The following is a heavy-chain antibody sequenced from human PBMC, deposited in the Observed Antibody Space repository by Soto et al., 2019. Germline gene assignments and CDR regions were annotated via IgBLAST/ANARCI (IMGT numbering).Heavy chain of an antibody. CDR1: GYTFTGYY. V-gene: IGHV1-2*02. CDR2: INPNSGGT. J-gene: IGHJ6*02. CDR3: ARRRRGYYGMDV. Sequence: GASVKVSCKASGYTFTGYYMHWVRQAPGQGLEWMGWINPNSGGTNRAQKFQGRVTMTRDTSISTAYMELSRLRSDDTAVYYCARRRRGYYGMDVWGQGTTVTVS.